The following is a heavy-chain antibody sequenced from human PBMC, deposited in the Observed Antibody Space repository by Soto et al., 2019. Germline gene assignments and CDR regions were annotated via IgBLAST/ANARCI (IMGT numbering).Heavy chain of an antibody. Sequence: GGSLRLXCTASGFTFSNYGMHWVRQAPGKGLEWVAVIWNDGSNTNYADSVKGRFTISRDDFKNALYLQMNSLRADDTAVYYCAKEADSYTAMGGFDYWGQGTLVTVSS. CDR1: GFTFSNYG. V-gene: IGHV3-33*06. D-gene: IGHD5-18*01. CDR2: IWNDGSNT. CDR3: AKEADSYTAMGGFDY. J-gene: IGHJ4*02.